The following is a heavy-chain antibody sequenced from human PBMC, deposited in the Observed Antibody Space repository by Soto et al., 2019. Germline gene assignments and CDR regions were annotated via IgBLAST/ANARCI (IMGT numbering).Heavy chain of an antibody. V-gene: IGHV1-3*01. Sequence: ASVKVSCKASGYTFTSYGIHWVRQAPGQRLEWTGWINAGNGNKKYSEKFHGRVTITRDTSASTAYLEFSRLRSEDTAVYYCSRDPNDSSAYYHHYYYGMDVWGQGTTVTVSS. D-gene: IGHD3-22*01. CDR2: INAGNGNK. J-gene: IGHJ6*02. CDR3: SRDPNDSSAYYHHYYYGMDV. CDR1: GYTFTSYG.